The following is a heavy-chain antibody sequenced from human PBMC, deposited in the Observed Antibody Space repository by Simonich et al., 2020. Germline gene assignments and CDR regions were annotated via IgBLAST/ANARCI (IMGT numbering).Heavy chain of an antibody. D-gene: IGHD5-18*01. CDR3: ARDVDTAMVFDY. CDR2: ISSSSSYI. V-gene: IGHV3-21*01. Sequence: EVQLVESGGGLVKPGGSLRLSCAASGFTFSSYSMNWVRQAPGKGLGWVSSISSSSSYIYYADSVKGRFTIPRDNAKNSLYLQMNSLRAEDTAVYYCARDVDTAMVFDYWGQGTLVTVSS. CDR1: GFTFSSYS. J-gene: IGHJ4*02.